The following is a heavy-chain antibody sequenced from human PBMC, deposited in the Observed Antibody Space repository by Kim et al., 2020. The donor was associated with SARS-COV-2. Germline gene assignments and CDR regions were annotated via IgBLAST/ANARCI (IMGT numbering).Heavy chain of an antibody. CDR3: ARQLGYCSSTSCYDVWFDP. CDR2: INHSGST. D-gene: IGHD2-2*01. CDR1: GGSFSGYY. Sequence: SETLSLTCAVYGGSFSGYYWSWIRQPPGKGLEWIGEINHSGSTNYNPSLKSRVTISVDTSKNQFSLKLSSVTAADTAVYYCARQLGYCSSTSCYDVWFDPLGQGTLVTVSS. J-gene: IGHJ5*02. V-gene: IGHV4-34*01.